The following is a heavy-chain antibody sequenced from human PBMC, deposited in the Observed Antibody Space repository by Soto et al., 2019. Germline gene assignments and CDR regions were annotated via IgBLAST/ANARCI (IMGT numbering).Heavy chain of an antibody. D-gene: IGHD5-18*01. Sequence: SETLSLTWTVSGGSISSGGYCWSWIRQHPGKGLEWIGYIYYSGSTYYNPSLKSRVTISVDTSKNQFSLKLSSVTAADTAVYYCARSGYSYGPNPLLYWGQGTLVTVSS. CDR1: GGSISSGGYC. V-gene: IGHV4-31*02. CDR3: ARSGYSYGPNPLLY. J-gene: IGHJ4*02. CDR2: IYYSGST.